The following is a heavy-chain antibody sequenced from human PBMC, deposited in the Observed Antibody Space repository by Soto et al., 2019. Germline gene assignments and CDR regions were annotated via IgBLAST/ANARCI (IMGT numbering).Heavy chain of an antibody. Sequence: EEQLVESGGGLIKPGGSLRLSCVVSGFTFSDYTLNWVRQAPGRGLEWVSSISTTSSDIYYADSVKGRFTISRDNAKNSLYLQMDSLTAADTAVYYCTRDASTARKPLYFYYYMDVWGKGTTVTVSS. CDR2: ISTTSSDI. V-gene: IGHV3-21*01. CDR3: TRDASTARKPLYFYYYMDV. CDR1: GFTFSDYT. D-gene: IGHD2-15*01. J-gene: IGHJ6*03.